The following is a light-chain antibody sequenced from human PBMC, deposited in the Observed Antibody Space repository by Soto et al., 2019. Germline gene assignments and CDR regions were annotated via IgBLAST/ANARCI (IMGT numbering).Light chain of an antibody. Sequence: DIQMTQSPSSLSASVGDRVTITCRASQGIGNYLAWYQQKPGKVPTNLIYDASTLQSGVPSRFSGSGSGKDFTLTISSLQPEDVATYYCQKYYTAPETFGQGTKVEIK. CDR2: DAS. V-gene: IGKV1-27*01. CDR3: QKYYTAPET. J-gene: IGKJ1*01. CDR1: QGIGNY.